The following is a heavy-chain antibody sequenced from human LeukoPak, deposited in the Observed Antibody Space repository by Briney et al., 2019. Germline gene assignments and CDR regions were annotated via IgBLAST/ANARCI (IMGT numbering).Heavy chain of an antibody. J-gene: IGHJ3*02. CDR1: GYSFNSYW. V-gene: IGHV5-51*01. Sequence: GESLKISCKGSGYSFNSYWIGWVRQMPGKGLKWMGIIYPGDSDARYSPSFQGQVTISADKSISTAYLQWSSLTASDTAMYFCARPRVVAATTSHAAFDIRGQGTLVSVSS. CDR3: ARPRVVAATTSHAAFDI. D-gene: IGHD2-15*01. CDR2: IYPGDSDA.